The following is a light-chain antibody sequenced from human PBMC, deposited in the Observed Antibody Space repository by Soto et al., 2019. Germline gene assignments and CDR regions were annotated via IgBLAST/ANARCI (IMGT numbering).Light chain of an antibody. Sequence: IPSSKFPTNLTASVGDRVTITCRASQNISSWLAWYQQKPGKAPKLLIYDASSLQGGVPSRFSGSGSGTDFTLTISSLQPEDFATYFCQQSSSYPLTFGGGTKVDIK. V-gene: IGKV1-5*01. CDR1: QNISSW. CDR2: DAS. J-gene: IGKJ4*01. CDR3: QQSSSYPLT.